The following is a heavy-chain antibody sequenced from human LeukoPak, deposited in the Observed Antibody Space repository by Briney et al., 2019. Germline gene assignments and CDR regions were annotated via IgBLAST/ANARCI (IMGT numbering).Heavy chain of an antibody. CDR2: ISGSGGST. V-gene: IGHV3-23*01. J-gene: IGHJ4*02. Sequence: GGSLRLSCAASGFTFSSYAMSWVRQAPGKGLEWVSAISGSGGSTYYADSVKGRFTISRDNSENTLYLQMNSLRAEDTAVYYCAKVFLEYSSPPYIDYWGQGTLVTVSS. D-gene: IGHD6-6*01. CDR1: GFTFSSYA. CDR3: AKVFLEYSSPPYIDY.